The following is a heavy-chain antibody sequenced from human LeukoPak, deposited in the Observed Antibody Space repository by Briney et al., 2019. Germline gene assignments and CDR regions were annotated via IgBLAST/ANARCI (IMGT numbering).Heavy chain of an antibody. CDR2: IYNAVTI. D-gene: IGHD4-17*01. CDR1: GFTFSSYW. Sequence: GGSLRLSCAASGFTFSSYWMTWVRQAPGKGLEWVSVIYNAVTIHYADSVKGRFTISSDNSKNTVYLQMNSLRAEDTAVYYRILTTVTTSVEYWGQGTLVTVSS. V-gene: IGHV3-53*01. CDR3: ILTTVTTSVEY. J-gene: IGHJ4*02.